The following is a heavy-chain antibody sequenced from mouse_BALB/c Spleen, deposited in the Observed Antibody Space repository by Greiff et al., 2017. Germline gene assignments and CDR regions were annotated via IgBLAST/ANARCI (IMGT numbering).Heavy chain of an antibody. CDR3: ARGGSSGYPYAMDY. V-gene: IGHV1-80*01. D-gene: IGHD3-1*01. Sequence: VQLQQSGAELVRPGSSVKISCKASGYAFSSYWMNWVKQRPGQGLEWIGQIYPGDGDTNYNGKFKGKATLTADKSSSTAYMQLSSLTSEDSAVYFCARGGSSGYPYAMDYWGQGTSVTVSA. J-gene: IGHJ4*01. CDR1: GYAFSSYW. CDR2: IYPGDGDT.